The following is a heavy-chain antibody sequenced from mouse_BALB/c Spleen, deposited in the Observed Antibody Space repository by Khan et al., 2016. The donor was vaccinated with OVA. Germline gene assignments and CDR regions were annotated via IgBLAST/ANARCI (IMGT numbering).Heavy chain of an antibody. Sequence: VQLKESGPDLVKPGASVKISCKASGYSFTLYYMTWVKQSHGKSLEWIGRVNPNTGGSDYNQEFKGKAILTVDKSSNTAYMELHSLTSEDSAVYYCARGYDFFVYWGQGTLVTVSA. D-gene: IGHD2-14*01. V-gene: IGHV1-26*01. CDR3: ARGYDFFVY. CDR1: GYSFTLYY. CDR2: VNPNTGGS. J-gene: IGHJ3*01.